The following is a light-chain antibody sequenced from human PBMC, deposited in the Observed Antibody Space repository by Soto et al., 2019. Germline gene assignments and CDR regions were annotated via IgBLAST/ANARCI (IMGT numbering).Light chain of an antibody. Sequence: EIDLTQSPGTLSLYPGERATLSCRASHSVISNFLAWYQQQPGQAPRLLIFGASTMATGIPDMFSGSGSGTDFTLTVSRLEPEDFAVYYCQQYNSSPRTFGQATTVDIK. CDR3: QQYNSSPRT. J-gene: IGKJ1*01. V-gene: IGKV3-20*01. CDR2: GAS. CDR1: HSVISNF.